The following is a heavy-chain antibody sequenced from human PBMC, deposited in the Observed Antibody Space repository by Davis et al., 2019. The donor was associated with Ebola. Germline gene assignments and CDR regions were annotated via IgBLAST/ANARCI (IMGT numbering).Heavy chain of an antibody. V-gene: IGHV3-11*04. Sequence: GESLKISCAASGFTLSDYYMSWIRQAPGKGLEWVSSIRSSDTTIYYSDPVKGRFTVSRDNAKNSLYLQMNSLRAEDTAVYYCAKAGITAMVIFYFDYWGQGTLVTVSS. CDR1: GFTLSDYY. CDR3: AKAGITAMVIFYFDY. D-gene: IGHD5-18*01. CDR2: IRSSDTTI. J-gene: IGHJ4*02.